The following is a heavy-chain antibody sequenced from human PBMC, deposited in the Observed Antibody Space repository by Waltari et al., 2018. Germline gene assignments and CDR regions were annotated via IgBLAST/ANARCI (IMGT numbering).Heavy chain of an antibody. D-gene: IGHD4-17*01. CDR1: GGSFSGYY. CDR2: INHSGST. J-gene: IGHJ4*02. Sequence: QVQLQQWGAGLLKPSETLSLTCAVYGGSFSGYYWSWIRQPPGKGLEWIGEINHSGSTNNNPSLKGRVPISVDTSKNQFSLKLSSVTAADTAVYYCARGLYGDYEGDYWGQGTLVTVSS. CDR3: ARGLYGDYEGDY. V-gene: IGHV4-34*01.